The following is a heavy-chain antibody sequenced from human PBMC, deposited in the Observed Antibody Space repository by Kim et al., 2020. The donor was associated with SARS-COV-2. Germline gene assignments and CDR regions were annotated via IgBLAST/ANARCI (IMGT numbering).Heavy chain of an antibody. J-gene: IGHJ5*02. V-gene: IGHV3-15*01. D-gene: IGHD2-21*02. Sequence: GGSLRLSCAASGFTFSNAWMSWVRQAPGKGLEWVGRIKSKTDGGTTDYAAPVKGRFTISRDDSKNTLYLQMNSLKTEDTAVYYCTTSKAYCGGDCYSWFDPWGQGTLVTVSS. CDR1: GFTFSNAW. CDR3: TTSKAYCGGDCYSWFDP. CDR2: IKSKTDGGTT.